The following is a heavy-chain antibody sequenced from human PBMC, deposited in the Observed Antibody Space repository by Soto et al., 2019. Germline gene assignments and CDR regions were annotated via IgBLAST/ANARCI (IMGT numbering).Heavy chain of an antibody. Sequence: GGSLRLSFAASGFTFSDYYMSWIRQAPGKGLEWVSYISSSSSYTNYADSVKGRFTISRDNAKNSLYLQMNSLRAEDTAVYYCATLPLIYGSGSDGIDYWGQGTLVTVSS. D-gene: IGHD3-10*01. CDR3: ATLPLIYGSGSDGIDY. J-gene: IGHJ4*02. V-gene: IGHV3-11*06. CDR2: ISSSSSYT. CDR1: GFTFSDYY.